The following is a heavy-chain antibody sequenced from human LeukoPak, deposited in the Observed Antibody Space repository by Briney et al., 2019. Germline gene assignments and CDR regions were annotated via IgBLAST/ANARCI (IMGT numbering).Heavy chain of an antibody. D-gene: IGHD3-3*01. CDR3: ARGYDFWSGYPYYFDY. J-gene: IGHJ4*02. V-gene: IGHV4-34*01. CDR2: INHSGST. CDR1: GGSFSGYY. Sequence: SETLSLTCAVYGGSFSGYYWSWIRQPPGKGLEWIGEINHSGSTNYNPSLKSRVTISVDTSKNQFSLKLSSVTAAGTAVYYCARGYDFWSGYPYYFDYWGQGTLVTVSS.